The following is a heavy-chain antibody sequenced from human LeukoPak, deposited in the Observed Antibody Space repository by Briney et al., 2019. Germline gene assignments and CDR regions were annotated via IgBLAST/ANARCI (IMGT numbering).Heavy chain of an antibody. J-gene: IGHJ3*02. Sequence: ASVKVSCKASGYTFTSYDIDWVRQATGQGLEWMGWMNPNSGNTGYAQKFQGRVTITRNTSISTAYMELSSLRSEDTAVYYCATSVIGTSVAFDIWGQGTMVTVSS. CDR1: GYTFTSYD. D-gene: IGHD3-22*01. CDR3: ATSVIGTSVAFDI. CDR2: MNPNSGNT. V-gene: IGHV1-8*03.